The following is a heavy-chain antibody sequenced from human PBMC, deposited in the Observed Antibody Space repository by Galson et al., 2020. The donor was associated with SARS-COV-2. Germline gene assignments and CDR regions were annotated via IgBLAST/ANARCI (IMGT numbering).Heavy chain of an antibody. D-gene: IGHD5-18*01. V-gene: IGHV3-15*01. CDR3: TTDIGGYSYGHDFDY. CDR2: IKRKPDDGTT. Sequence: GGSLRLSCTASGFTFNYAWMSWVRQAPGKGLEWVGRIKRKPDDGTTDFAAPVKGRFTISRDDLQNTLYLHMNSLKTEDTAVYYCTTDIGGYSYGHDFDYWGQGTLVTVSS. CDR1: GFTFNYAW. J-gene: IGHJ4*02.